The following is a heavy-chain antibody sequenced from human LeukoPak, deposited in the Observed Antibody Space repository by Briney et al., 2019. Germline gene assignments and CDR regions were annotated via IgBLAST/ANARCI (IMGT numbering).Heavy chain of an antibody. CDR1: GYTFTSYG. CDR2: ISAYNGNT. D-gene: IGHD2-2*01. J-gene: IGHJ3*02. Sequence: ASVKVSCKASGYTFTSYGISWVRQAPGQGLEWMGWISAYNGNTNYAQKLQGRVTMTTDTSTSTANMELRSLRSGDTAVYSCARGGGYCSSTSCSRRIDIWGQGTMVTVSS. V-gene: IGHV1-18*01. CDR3: ARGGGYCSSTSCSRRIDI.